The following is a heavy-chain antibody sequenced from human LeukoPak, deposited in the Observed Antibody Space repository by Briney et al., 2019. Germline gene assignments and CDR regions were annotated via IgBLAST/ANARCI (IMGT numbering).Heavy chain of an antibody. Sequence: PGGSLRLSCVVSGFTFSNYWINWVRQAPGKGLEWVGNINEDGSRKNYADSVKGRFTISRDNSKNSLYLQMDSLRAEDTALYYCAGGYYAGYWGQGTQVTVSS. CDR1: GFTFSNYW. V-gene: IGHV3-7*04. J-gene: IGHJ4*02. CDR2: INEDGSRK. CDR3: AGGYYAGY. D-gene: IGHD2-2*01.